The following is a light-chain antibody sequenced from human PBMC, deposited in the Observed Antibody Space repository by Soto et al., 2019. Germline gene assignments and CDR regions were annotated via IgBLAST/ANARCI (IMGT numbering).Light chain of an antibody. CDR3: QQYNNWPWT. V-gene: IGKV2-28*01. J-gene: IGKJ1*01. CDR1: QSLLHSNGYNY. Sequence: EIVMTQSPLSLPVTHGETTSISCRSSQSLLHSNGYNYLDWYLQKPGQSPQLLIYLGSNRASGVPDRFSGSGSGTDFTLTISSLQSEDFAVYYCQQYNNWPWTFGQGTKVDI. CDR2: LGS.